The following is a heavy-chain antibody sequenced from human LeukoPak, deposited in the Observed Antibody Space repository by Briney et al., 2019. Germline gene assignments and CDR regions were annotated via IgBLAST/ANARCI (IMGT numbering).Heavy chain of an antibody. Sequence: SETLSLTCTVSGGSISSSSYYWGWIRQPPGKGLEWIGEINHSGSTNYNPSLKSRVTISVDTSKNQFSLKLSSVTAADTAVYYCARILRATRGGWFDPWGQGTLVTVSS. CDR3: ARILRATRGGWFDP. J-gene: IGHJ5*02. V-gene: IGHV4-39*07. D-gene: IGHD4-17*01. CDR2: INHSGST. CDR1: GGSISSSSYY.